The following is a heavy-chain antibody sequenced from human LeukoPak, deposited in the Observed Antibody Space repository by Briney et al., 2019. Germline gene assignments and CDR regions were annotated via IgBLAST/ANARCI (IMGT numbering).Heavy chain of an antibody. Sequence: PSETLSLTCGVSGGSISTTNWWTWVRPPPGEGLEGIGEVHLSGRTHYNPSLESRVTMSVDMSENHISLRLTSVTAADTAVYYCAREGGPYRPLDYSGQGTLVTVSS. CDR2: VHLSGRT. V-gene: IGHV4-4*02. J-gene: IGHJ4*02. CDR3: AREGGPYRPLDY. CDR1: GGSISTTNW.